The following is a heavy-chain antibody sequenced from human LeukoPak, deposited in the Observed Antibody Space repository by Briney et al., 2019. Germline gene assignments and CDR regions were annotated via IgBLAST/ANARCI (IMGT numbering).Heavy chain of an antibody. CDR3: ARHDSSGPWTDY. V-gene: IGHV4-61*02. J-gene: IGHJ4*02. Sequence: TLSLTCTVSGGSISSGSYYWSWIRQPAGKGLEWIGRFYTSGSTNYNPSLKSRVTISVDTSKNQFSLKLTSVTAADTAVYYCARHDSSGPWTDYWGQGTLVTVSS. D-gene: IGHD3-22*01. CDR2: FYTSGST. CDR1: GGSISSGSYY.